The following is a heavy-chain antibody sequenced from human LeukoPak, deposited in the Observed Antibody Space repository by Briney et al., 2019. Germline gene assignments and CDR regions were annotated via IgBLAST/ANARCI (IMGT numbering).Heavy chain of an antibody. D-gene: IGHD3-10*01. CDR1: GGSISSSSYY. CDR2: IYYSGST. J-gene: IGHJ4*02. Sequence: SETLSLTCTVSGGSISSSSYYWGWIRQPPGQGLEWIGSIYYSGSTYYNPSLKSRVTISVDTSKNQFSLKLSSVTAADTAVYYCASSVTMVRGVIADWGQGTLVTVSS. CDR3: ASSVTMVRGVIAD. V-gene: IGHV4-39*01.